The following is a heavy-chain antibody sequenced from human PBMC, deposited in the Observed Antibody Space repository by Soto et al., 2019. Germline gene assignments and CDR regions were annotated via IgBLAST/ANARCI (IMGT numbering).Heavy chain of an antibody. Sequence: ASETLSLTCTVSGGSISSGDYYWGWIRQPPGKGLEWIGYIYYSGSTYYNPSLKSRVTISVDTSKNQFSLKLSSVTAADTAVYYCARARGARYFDYWGQGTLVTVSS. CDR3: ARARGARYFDY. D-gene: IGHD2-15*01. CDR2: IYYSGST. CDR1: GGSISSGDYY. J-gene: IGHJ4*02. V-gene: IGHV4-30-4*01.